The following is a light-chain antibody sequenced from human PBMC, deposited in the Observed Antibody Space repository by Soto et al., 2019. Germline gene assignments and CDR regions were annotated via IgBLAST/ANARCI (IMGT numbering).Light chain of an antibody. V-gene: IGKV3-15*01. CDR3: QQYNNWPPAT. CDR1: QTITNN. CDR2: DAS. Sequence: EIVMTQSPATLSVSPGERATLSCRASQTITNNLAWYQQKPGQAPRLLIYDASTRATGVPARFSCSASGTEFPLTISSLQSEDFALYYCQQYNNWPPATCGQGTKVEIK. J-gene: IGKJ1*01.